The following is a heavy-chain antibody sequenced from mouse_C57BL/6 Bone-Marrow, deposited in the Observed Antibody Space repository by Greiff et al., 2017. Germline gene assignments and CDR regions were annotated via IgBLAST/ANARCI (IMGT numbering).Heavy chain of an antibody. V-gene: IGHV1-55*01. J-gene: IGHJ2*01. D-gene: IGHD1-1*01. CDR2: IYPGSGST. Sequence: QVQLQQPGAELVKPGASVKMSCTASGYTFTSYWITWVKQRPGQGLEWIGDIYPGSGSTYYNETFKGKATLTVDKSSSTAYLLLSSLTSEDSAVYFCAGDGSSIDYWGQGTTLTVSS. CDR3: AGDGSSIDY. CDR1: GYTFTSYW.